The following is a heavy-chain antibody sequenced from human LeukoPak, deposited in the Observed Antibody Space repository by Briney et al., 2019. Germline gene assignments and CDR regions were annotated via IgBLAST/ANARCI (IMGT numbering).Heavy chain of an antibody. Sequence: GGSLRLSCAASGFTFSSYWMTWVRQAPGKGLEWVANIKQDGSQKYYVDSVRGRFTISRDNAKNSLYLQMNSLRAEDTAVYYCARDWTTVVTRDALDIWGQGTMVTVSS. CDR2: IKQDGSQK. J-gene: IGHJ3*02. CDR3: ARDWTTVVTRDALDI. D-gene: IGHD4-23*01. CDR1: GFTFSSYW. V-gene: IGHV3-7*01.